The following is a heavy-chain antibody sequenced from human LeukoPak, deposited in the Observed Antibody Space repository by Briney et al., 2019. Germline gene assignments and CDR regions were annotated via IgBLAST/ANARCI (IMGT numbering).Heavy chain of an antibody. D-gene: IGHD6-13*01. Sequence: PSETLSLTCSVSGESISSSRHYWSWIRQPAGKGLEWIGRIYPSGNTNYNPSLKSRVTISVDTSKNQFSLKLSSVTAAGTAVYYCARDRVGQQLVGRNSYYYYMDVWGKGTTVTISS. V-gene: IGHV4-61*02. J-gene: IGHJ6*03. CDR3: ARDRVGQQLVGRNSYYYYMDV. CDR1: GESISSSRHY. CDR2: IYPSGNT.